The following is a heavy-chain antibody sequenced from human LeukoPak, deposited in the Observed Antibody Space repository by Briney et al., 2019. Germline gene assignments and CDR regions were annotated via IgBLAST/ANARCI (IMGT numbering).Heavy chain of an antibody. CDR1: GFIFRHYT. Sequence: GGSLRLSCAASGFIFRHYTMTWVRQAPGMGLEWVSHIRSNGDDIRYADFVEGRFTISRDDAKNSLFLQMNSLRAEDTAVYYCARDLTIYGTGPHFGDWGQGTLVTVSS. CDR2: IRSNGDDI. CDR3: ARDLTIYGTGPHFGD. J-gene: IGHJ4*02. V-gene: IGHV3-21*05. D-gene: IGHD1-7*01.